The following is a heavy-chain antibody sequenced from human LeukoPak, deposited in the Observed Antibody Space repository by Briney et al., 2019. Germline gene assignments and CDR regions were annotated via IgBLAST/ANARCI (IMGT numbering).Heavy chain of an antibody. V-gene: IGHV3-9*01. Sequence: SWNSGSIGYADSVKGGFTISRDNAKNSLYLQMNSLRAEDTALYYCAKDMSPTQPEAYAFDIWGQGTMVTVSS. CDR3: AKDMSPTQPEAYAFDI. J-gene: IGHJ3*02. CDR2: SWNSGSI.